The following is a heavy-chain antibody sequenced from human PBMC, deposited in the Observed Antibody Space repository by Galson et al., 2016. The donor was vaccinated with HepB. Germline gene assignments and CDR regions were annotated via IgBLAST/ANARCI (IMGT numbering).Heavy chain of an antibody. CDR2: IWHDGSNK. CDR1: GFSFNSYG. D-gene: IGHD6-19*01. Sequence: SLRLSCAASGFSFNSYGMHWVRQAPDKGLEWVAFIWHDGSNKYYADSVKGRFTISRDNSKNTLYRQMNSLRAEDTAVYHCAKDPSSGWYKYYHGMDVWGQGTTVTVSS. CDR3: AKDPSSGWYKYYHGMDV. V-gene: IGHV3-33*06. J-gene: IGHJ6*02.